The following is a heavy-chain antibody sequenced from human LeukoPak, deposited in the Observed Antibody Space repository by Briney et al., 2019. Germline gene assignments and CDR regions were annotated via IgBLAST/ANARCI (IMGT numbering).Heavy chain of an antibody. V-gene: IGHV3-53*01. CDR3: ARGRYYGSGSMGAFDI. CDR1: GFIVSSNY. D-gene: IGHD3-10*01. CDR2: IYSGGST. J-gene: IGHJ3*02. Sequence: PGGSLRLSCAASGFIVSSNYMSWVRQAPGKGLEWVSVIYSGGSTYYADSVKGRFTISRDNSKNTLYLQMNSLRAEDTAVYYCARGRYYGSGSMGAFDIWGQGTMVTVSS.